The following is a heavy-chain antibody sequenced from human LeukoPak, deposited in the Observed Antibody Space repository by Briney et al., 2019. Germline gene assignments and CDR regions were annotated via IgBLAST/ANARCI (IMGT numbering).Heavy chain of an antibody. J-gene: IGHJ4*02. CDR1: GGSFSGYY. D-gene: IGHD3-16*02. V-gene: IGHV4-34*01. CDR3: ARKAFWGSYRSAYYFDY. Sequence: SETLSLTCAVYGGSFSGYYWSWIRQPPEKGLEWIGEINHSGSTNYNPSLKSRVTISVDTSKNQFSLKLSSVTAADTAVYYCARKAFWGSYRSAYYFDYWGQGTLVTVSS. CDR2: INHSGST.